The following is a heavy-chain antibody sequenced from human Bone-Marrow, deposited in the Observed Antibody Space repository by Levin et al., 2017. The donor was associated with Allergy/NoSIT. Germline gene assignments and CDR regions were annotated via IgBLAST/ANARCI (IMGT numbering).Heavy chain of an antibody. J-gene: IGHJ6*02. D-gene: IGHD6-13*01. V-gene: IGHV4-4*07. CDR1: GGSISSYY. CDR3: ARDGSSSSWYSHYYGMDV. Sequence: ASETLSLTCTVSGGSISSYYWSWIRQPAGKGLEWIGRIYTSGSTNYNPSLKSRVTMSVDTSKNQFSLKLSSVTAADTAVYYCARDGSSSSWYSHYYGMDVWGQGTTVTVSS. CDR2: IYTSGST.